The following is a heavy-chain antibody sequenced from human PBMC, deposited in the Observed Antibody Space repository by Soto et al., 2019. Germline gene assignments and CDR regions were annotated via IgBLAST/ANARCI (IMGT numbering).Heavy chain of an antibody. J-gene: IGHJ4*02. CDR1: GFTVSSNY. CDR3: ARGGGPFINSVTNPFDY. Sequence: PGGSLRLSCAASGFTVSSNYMSWVRQAPGMRLDWVSVIYADGTTYYVDSVKGRFTISRHNSRNTLYLQMDSLRTEDTAVYYCARGGGPFINSVTNPFDYWGQGTLVTVSS. D-gene: IGHD4-17*01. V-gene: IGHV3-53*04. CDR2: IYADGTT.